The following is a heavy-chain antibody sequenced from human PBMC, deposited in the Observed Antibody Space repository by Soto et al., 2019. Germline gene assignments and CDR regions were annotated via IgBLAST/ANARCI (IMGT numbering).Heavy chain of an antibody. CDR2: INGYGHGA. D-gene: IGHD3-10*01. CDR3: VRDLNGDFDY. CDR1: GYSFTTYG. V-gene: IGHV1-18*01. Sequence: QVQLVQSGAEVRQPGASVKVSCKASGYSFTTYGMSWVRQAPGQGLEYMGWINGYGHGAKYVQRFQGRFSMTTDTSTNTVYMDWRSLTSDDTAVYYCVRDLNGDFDYWGQGTVVIVSP. J-gene: IGHJ4*02.